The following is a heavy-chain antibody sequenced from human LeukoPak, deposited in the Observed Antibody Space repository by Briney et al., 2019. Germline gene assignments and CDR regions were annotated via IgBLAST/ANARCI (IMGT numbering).Heavy chain of an antibody. D-gene: IGHD6-19*01. CDR2: ISAYNGNT. CDR3: ARDWSGYSSGNDAFDI. J-gene: IGHJ3*02. CDR1: GYTLTELS. Sequence: ASVKVSCKVSGYTLTELSMHWVRQAPGQGLEWMGWISAYNGNTNYAQKLQGRVTMTTDTSTSTAYMDLRSLRSDDTAVYYCARDWSGYSSGNDAFDIWGQGTMVTVSS. V-gene: IGHV1-18*01.